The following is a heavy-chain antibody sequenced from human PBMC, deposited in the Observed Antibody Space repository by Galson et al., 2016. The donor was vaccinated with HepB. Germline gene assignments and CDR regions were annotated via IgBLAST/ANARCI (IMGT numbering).Heavy chain of an antibody. D-gene: IGHD3-22*01. CDR3: AKAGEYYYDRSGYYDY. CDR2: INWNSRSV. CDR1: GFTFSDYA. Sequence: SLRLSCAASGFTFSDYAMHWVRQVPGKGLEWVSGINWNSRSVASADSVKGRFTISRDNAKNSLYLQMNSLRVEDTALYYCAKAGEYYYDRSGYYDYWGQGTLVTVSS. J-gene: IGHJ4*02. V-gene: IGHV3-9*01.